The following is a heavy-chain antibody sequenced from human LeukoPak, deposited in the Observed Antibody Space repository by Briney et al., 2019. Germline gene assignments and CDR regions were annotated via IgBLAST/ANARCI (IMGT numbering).Heavy chain of an antibody. D-gene: IGHD3-3*01. J-gene: IGHJ4*02. CDR2: INPNSGGT. CDR1: GYTFTGYY. CDR3: ATFSTIFGVEVPFDY. Sequence: ASVKVSCKASGYTFTGYYMHWVRQAPGQGLEWMGWINPNSGGTNYAQKFQGRVTMTRDTSISTAYMELSRLRSDDTAVYYFATFSTIFGVEVPFDYWGQGTLVTVSS. V-gene: IGHV1-2*02.